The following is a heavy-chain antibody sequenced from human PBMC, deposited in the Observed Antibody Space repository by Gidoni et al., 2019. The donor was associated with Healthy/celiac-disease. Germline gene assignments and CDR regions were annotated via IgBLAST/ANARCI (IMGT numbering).Heavy chain of an antibody. CDR1: GFTFSSYG. Sequence: QVQLVESGGGVVQPGRSLRLSCAASGFTFSSYGMHWVRQAPGKGLEWVAVISYDGSNKYYADSVKGRFTISRDNSKNTLYLQMNSLRAEDTAVYYCAKEAAATGGIYYYDSSGYDYWGQGTLVTVSS. CDR3: AKEAAATGGIYYYDSSGYDY. CDR2: ISYDGSNK. D-gene: IGHD3-22*01. J-gene: IGHJ4*02. V-gene: IGHV3-30*18.